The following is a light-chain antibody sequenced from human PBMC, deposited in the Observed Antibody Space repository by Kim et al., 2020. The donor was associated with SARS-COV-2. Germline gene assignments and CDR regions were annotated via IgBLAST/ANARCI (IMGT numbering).Light chain of an antibody. Sequence: GQSITISCTGTRLDVGGYNYVSWYQQHPDKAPKLMIYDVHNRPTGVSDRFSCSKSGNTASLTISGLQAEDEADYYCSSWASTTSYVFGTGTKVTVL. CDR3: SSWASTTSYV. V-gene: IGLV2-14*03. CDR2: DVH. J-gene: IGLJ1*01. CDR1: RLDVGGYNY.